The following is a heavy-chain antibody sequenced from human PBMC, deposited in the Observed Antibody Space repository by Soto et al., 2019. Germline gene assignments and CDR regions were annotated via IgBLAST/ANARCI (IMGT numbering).Heavy chain of an antibody. V-gene: IGHV4-30-2*01. CDR1: GGSISSGGYS. CDR3: ARGLGDYVYHYYGMDV. Sequence: QLQLQESGSGLVKPSQTLSLTCAVSGGSISSGGYSWSWIRQPPGKGLEWIGYIYDSGATNYNPSRKSRVTIFLDKSKNQFSLKLNSVTAADTAVYYCARGLGDYVYHYYGMDVWGQGITVTVSS. CDR2: IYDSGAT. D-gene: IGHD4-17*01. J-gene: IGHJ6*02.